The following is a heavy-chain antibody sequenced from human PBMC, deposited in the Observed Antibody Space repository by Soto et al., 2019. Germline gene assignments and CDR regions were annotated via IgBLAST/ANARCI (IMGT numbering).Heavy chain of an antibody. V-gene: IGHV3-15*01. CDR1: RFTFSYAW. CDR3: TAFAH. J-gene: IGHJ4*02. CDR2: VKSKDDGGTT. Sequence: EVQLVESGGGLVKPGGSLRLSCVTSRFTFSYAWMSWVRQAPGKGLEWVARVKSKDDGGTTDYAAPVKGRFSISRDDARTTLYLQMNSRTIEDTAIYSCTAFAHWAQGTWVTVSS.